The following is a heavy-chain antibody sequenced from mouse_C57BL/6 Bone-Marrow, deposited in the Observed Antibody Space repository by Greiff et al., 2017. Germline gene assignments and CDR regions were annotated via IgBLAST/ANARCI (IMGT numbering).Heavy chain of an antibody. CDR1: GYAFSSSW. Sequence: QVQLQQSGPELVKPGASVKISCKASGYAFSSSWMNWVKQRPGKGLEWIGRIYPGDGDTNYNGKFKGKATLTADKSSSTAYMQLSSLTSEDSAVYFCARLDSRGYFDVWGTGTTVSVSS. J-gene: IGHJ1*03. CDR2: IYPGDGDT. CDR3: ARLDSRGYFDV. V-gene: IGHV1-82*01.